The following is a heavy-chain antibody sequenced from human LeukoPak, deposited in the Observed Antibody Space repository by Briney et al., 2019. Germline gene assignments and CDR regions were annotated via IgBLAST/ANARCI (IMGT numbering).Heavy chain of an antibody. Sequence: PGESLKISCKGSGYSSTSYWIGWVRQMPGKGLEWMGIIYPGDSDTRYSPSFQGQVTISADKSISTAYLQWSSLKASDTAMYYCARSGEYCTNGVCYTNVVLDYWGQGTLVTVSS. V-gene: IGHV5-51*01. CDR2: IYPGDSDT. D-gene: IGHD2-8*01. J-gene: IGHJ4*02. CDR3: ARSGEYCTNGVCYTNVVLDY. CDR1: GYSSTSYW.